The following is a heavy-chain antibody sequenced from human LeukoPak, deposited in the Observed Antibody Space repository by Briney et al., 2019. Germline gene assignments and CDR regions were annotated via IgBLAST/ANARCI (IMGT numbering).Heavy chain of an antibody. J-gene: IGHJ4*02. CDR2: IRIKANNYAT. Sequence: GGSLKLSCAASGFTFSGSAMHWVRQAPGKGLEWVGRIRIKANNYATAYAASVKGRSTISRDDSRNTAYLQMNSLKTEDTAVYYCTGQEYSSSPGDYWGQGTLVTVSS. V-gene: IGHV3-73*01. CDR3: TGQEYSSSPGDY. CDR1: GFTFSGSA. D-gene: IGHD6-6*01.